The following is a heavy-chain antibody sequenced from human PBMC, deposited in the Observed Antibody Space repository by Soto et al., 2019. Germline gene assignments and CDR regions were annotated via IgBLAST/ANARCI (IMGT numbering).Heavy chain of an antibody. CDR3: VRDRDLRDYYGMDV. CDR2: ISTNGRSK. CDR1: GFAFSTYM. Sequence: AGGSLRLSCAGSGFAFSTYMMNWVRHAPGKGLEWIADISTNGRSKSYAASVRGRFTISRDNTKNSMYLQMNSLRDDDTAVYYCVRDRDLRDYYGMDVWGQGTTVTVPS. J-gene: IGHJ6*02. D-gene: IGHD3-10*01. V-gene: IGHV3-48*02.